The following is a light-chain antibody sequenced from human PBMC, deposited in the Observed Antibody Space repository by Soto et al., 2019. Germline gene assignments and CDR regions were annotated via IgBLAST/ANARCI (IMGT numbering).Light chain of an antibody. CDR3: AAWDDSLSVVV. J-gene: IGLJ2*01. Sequence: QSALTQPPSASGTPGQRVTISCSGSSSNIGSNFVYWYLQLPGTAPKLLIYRNNQRPSGVPDRFSGSKSGTSASLAITGLRSEDEADYYCAAWDDSLSVVVFGGGTQLTVL. CDR2: RNN. V-gene: IGLV1-47*01. CDR1: SSNIGSNF.